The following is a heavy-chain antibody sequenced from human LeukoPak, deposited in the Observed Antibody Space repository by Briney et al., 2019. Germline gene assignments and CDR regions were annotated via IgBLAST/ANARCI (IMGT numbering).Heavy chain of an antibody. J-gene: IGHJ4*02. D-gene: IGHD6-19*01. V-gene: IGHV3-7*01. CDR3: ARRGASSGGLDY. Sequence: GGSLRLSCAASGFNISSNWMSWVRQAPGKGLEWVANIKQDGSEKYYVDSVKGRFTISRDNAENSLYLQMNSLRGEDTAVYYCARRGASSGGLDYWGQGTLVTVSS. CDR1: GFNISSNW. CDR2: IKQDGSEK.